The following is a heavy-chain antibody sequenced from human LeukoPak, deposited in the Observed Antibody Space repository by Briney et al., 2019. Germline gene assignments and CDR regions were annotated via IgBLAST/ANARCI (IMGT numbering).Heavy chain of an antibody. CDR3: ARGSGDY. CDR2: ISSSGRSI. V-gene: IGHV3-48*04. Sequence: GGSLRLSCAASGFTFSSYWMTWVRQAPGKGLEWVSYISSSGRSIYYADSMKGRFIISRDNAKNSLYLQMNSLRAEDTAVYYCARGSGDYWGQGTLVTVSS. D-gene: IGHD3-10*01. J-gene: IGHJ4*02. CDR1: GFTFSSYW.